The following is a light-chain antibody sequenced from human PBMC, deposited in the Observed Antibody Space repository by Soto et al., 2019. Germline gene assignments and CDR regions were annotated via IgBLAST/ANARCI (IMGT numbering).Light chain of an antibody. Sequence: DIQMTQSPSTLSGSVGDRVTITCRASQTISSWLAWYQQKPGKAPKLLIYKASTLKSGVPSRFSGSGSGTDFTLTISRLEPEDFAVYYCQHFVNSLTWTFGQGTKVDIK. J-gene: IGKJ1*01. CDR1: QTISSW. CDR3: QHFVNSLTWT. V-gene: IGKV1-5*03. CDR2: KAS.